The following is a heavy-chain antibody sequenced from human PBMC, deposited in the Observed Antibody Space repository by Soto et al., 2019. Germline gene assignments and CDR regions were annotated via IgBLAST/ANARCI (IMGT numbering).Heavy chain of an antibody. Sequence: AGSLRLSCAASGFTFSGSAMHWVRQASGKGLEWVGRIRSKANSYATAYAASVKGRFTISRDDSKNTAYLQMNSLKTEDTAVYYCTSGSYYDYYYYGMDVWGQGTTVTVSS. J-gene: IGHJ6*02. CDR2: IRSKANSYAT. V-gene: IGHV3-73*01. CDR3: TSGSYYDYYYYGMDV. D-gene: IGHD1-26*01. CDR1: GFTFSGSA.